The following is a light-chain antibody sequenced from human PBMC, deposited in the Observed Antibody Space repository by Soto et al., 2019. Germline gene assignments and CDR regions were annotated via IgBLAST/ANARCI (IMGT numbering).Light chain of an antibody. CDR1: STDVGDYKY. J-gene: IGLJ2*01. CDR2: DVT. CDR3: SSYTSSSILL. V-gene: IGLV2-14*01. Sequence: QSALTQPASVSGSPGQSITISCTGASTDVGDYKYVSWYQQHPGKAPKLMIYDVTNRPSGVSNRFSGSKSGNTASLTISGLQAEDEADYYCSSYTSSSILLFGGGTKVTVL.